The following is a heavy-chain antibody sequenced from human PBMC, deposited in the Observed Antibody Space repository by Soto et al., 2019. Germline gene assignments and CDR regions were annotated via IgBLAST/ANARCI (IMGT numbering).Heavy chain of an antibody. CDR3: ARAEGVVLVPAASRFDY. CDR1: GFTFSSYA. CDR2: ISYDGSNK. J-gene: IGHJ4*02. D-gene: IGHD2-2*01. Sequence: QVQLVESGGGVVQPGRSLRLSCAASGFTFSSYAMHWVRQAPGKGLEWVAVISYDGSNKYYADSVKGRFTISRDNSKNTLYLQMNGLRAEDTAVYYCARAEGVVLVPAASRFDYWGQGTLVTVSS. V-gene: IGHV3-30-3*01.